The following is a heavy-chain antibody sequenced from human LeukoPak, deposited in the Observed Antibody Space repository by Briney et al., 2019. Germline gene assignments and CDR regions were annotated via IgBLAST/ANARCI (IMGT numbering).Heavy chain of an antibody. CDR3: VYSKHYYYYMDV. CDR2: INPNSGGT. CDR1: GYTFTGYY. Sequence: ASVKVSCKASGYTFTGYYMHWVRQAPGQGLEWMGWINPNSGGTNYAQKFQGRVTMTRDTSTSTVYMELSSLRSEDTAVYYCVYSKHYYYYMDVWGKGTTVTVSS. V-gene: IGHV1-2*02. J-gene: IGHJ6*03. D-gene: IGHD4-11*01.